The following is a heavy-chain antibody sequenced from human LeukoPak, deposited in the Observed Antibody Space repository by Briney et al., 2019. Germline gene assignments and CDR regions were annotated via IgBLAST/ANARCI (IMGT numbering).Heavy chain of an antibody. Sequence: GGSLRLSCAAPGFTSSNSWMHWVRQAPGKGLEWVSRINERATIISYADSVKGRFTISRENARNTLYLQMNSLTAEDTAVYYCVRDLILVWTPGDDFDHWGQGTLVTVSS. V-gene: IGHV3-74*01. D-gene: IGHD3-16*01. J-gene: IGHJ4*02. CDR2: INERATII. CDR1: GFTSSNSW. CDR3: VRDLILVWTPGDDFDH.